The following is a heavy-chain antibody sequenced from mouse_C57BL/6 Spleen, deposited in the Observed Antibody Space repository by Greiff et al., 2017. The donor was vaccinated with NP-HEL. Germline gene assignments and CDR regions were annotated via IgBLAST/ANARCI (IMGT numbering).Heavy chain of an antibody. D-gene: IGHD1-1*01. V-gene: IGHV1-55*01. CDR1: GYTFTSYW. CDR2: IYPGSGST. J-gene: IGHJ1*03. CDR3: ARYYYGSSLWYFDV. Sequence: VQLQQPGAELVKPGASVKMSCKASGYTFTSYWITWVKQRPGQGLEWIGDIYPGSGSTNYNEKFKSKATLTVDTSSSTAYMQLSSLTSEDSAVYYCARYYYGSSLWYFDVWGTGTTVTVSS.